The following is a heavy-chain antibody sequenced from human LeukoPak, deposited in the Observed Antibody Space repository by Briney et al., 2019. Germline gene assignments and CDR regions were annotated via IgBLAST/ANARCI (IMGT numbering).Heavy chain of an antibody. J-gene: IGHJ4*02. CDR3: ARTGGQQLADFDY. CDR1: GGSISSYY. V-gene: IGHV4-59*01. D-gene: IGHD6-6*01. CDR2: IYCSGST. Sequence: SETLSLTCTVSGGSISSYYWSWIRQPPGKGLEWIGYIYCSGSTNYNPSLKSRVTISVDTSKNQFSLKLSSVTAANAAVYYCARTGGQQLADFDYWGQGTLVTVSS.